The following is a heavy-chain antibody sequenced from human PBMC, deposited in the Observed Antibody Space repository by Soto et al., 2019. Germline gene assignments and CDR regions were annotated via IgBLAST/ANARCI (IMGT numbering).Heavy chain of an antibody. CDR3: ARHGLRGIVGANWFDP. Sequence: SETLSLTCTVSGGSISSSSYYWGWIRQPPGKGLEWIGSIYYSGSTYYNPSLKSRVTISVDTSKNQFSLKLSSVTAADTAVYYCARHGLRGIVGANWFDPWGQGTLVTVSS. V-gene: IGHV4-39*01. J-gene: IGHJ5*02. CDR1: GGSISSSSYY. D-gene: IGHD1-26*01. CDR2: IYYSGST.